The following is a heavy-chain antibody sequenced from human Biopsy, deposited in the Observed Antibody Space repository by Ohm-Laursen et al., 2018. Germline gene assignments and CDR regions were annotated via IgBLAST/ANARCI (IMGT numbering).Heavy chain of an antibody. J-gene: IGHJ5*02. D-gene: IGHD2/OR15-2a*01. V-gene: IGHV1-8*01. CDR3: ARAVRYRLLSDP. Sequence: GSSMKVSCKASGYTFTTYDITWVRQATGQGPEWMGWMNPISGNTGYAHKFRGRVTMTSDSSISTAYLEVSSLTFEDTAVYYCARAVRYRLLSDPWGQGTLVTVSS. CDR2: MNPISGNT. CDR1: GYTFTTYD.